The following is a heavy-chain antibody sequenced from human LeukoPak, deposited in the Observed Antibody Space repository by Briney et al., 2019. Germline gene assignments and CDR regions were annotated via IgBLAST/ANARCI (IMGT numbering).Heavy chain of an antibody. CDR2: INPNSGGT. CDR1: GGTFSSYA. V-gene: IGHV1-2*02. CDR3: ARIYYYDSSGYGSNYFDY. D-gene: IGHD3-22*01. Sequence: ASVKVSCKASGGTFSSYAISWVRQAPGQGLEWMGWINPNSGGTNYAQKFQGRVTMTRDTSISTAYMELSRLRSDDTAVYYCARIYYYDSSGYGSNYFDYWGQGTLVTVSS. J-gene: IGHJ4*02.